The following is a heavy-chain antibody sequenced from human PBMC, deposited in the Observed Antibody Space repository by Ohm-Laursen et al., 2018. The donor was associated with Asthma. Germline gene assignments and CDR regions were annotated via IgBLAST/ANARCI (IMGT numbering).Heavy chain of an antibody. J-gene: IGHJ6*02. V-gene: IGHV3-30*03. D-gene: IGHD3-10*01. CDR1: GFTFSRYG. CDR3: ARDVLLWFGELRGGMDV. Sequence: SLRLSCAASGFTFSRYGMHWVRQAPGKGMEWVAVISYDGSNKYYADSVKGRFTISRDNSKNTLYLQMNSLRAEDTAVYYCARDVLLWFGELRGGMDVWGQGTTVTVSS. CDR2: ISYDGSNK.